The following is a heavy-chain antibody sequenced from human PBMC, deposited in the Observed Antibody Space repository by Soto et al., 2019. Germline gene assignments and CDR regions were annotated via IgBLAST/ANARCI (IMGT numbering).Heavy chain of an antibody. V-gene: IGHV1-69*13. CDR3: ARDGLANWFDP. J-gene: IGHJ5*02. Sequence: SVKVSCKASGGTFYTYAISWVRQAPGQGLEWMGGIIPIFGTANYAQKFQGRVTITADESTSTAYMELSSLRSGDTAVYYCARDGLANWFDPWGQGTLVTVSS. CDR2: IIPIFGTA. CDR1: GGTFYTYA. D-gene: IGHD3-22*01.